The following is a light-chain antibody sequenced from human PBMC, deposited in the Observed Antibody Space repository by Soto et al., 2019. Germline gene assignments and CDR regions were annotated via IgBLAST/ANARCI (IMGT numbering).Light chain of an antibody. V-gene: IGKV3-20*01. CDR1: QSVGRRY. J-gene: IGKJ4*01. CDR2: DTS. Sequence: IVLTQSPDTLSLSPGERATLSCRASQSVGRRYLAWYQQQPGQAPMLLIYDTSERASDIPDRFSGSGSGKDFTLTISRLVPEDFAVYYCQYQGTFGGGTKVESK. CDR3: QYQGT.